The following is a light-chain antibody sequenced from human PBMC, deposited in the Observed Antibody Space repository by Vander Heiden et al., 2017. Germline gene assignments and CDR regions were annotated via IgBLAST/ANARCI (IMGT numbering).Light chain of an antibody. V-gene: IGLV2-23*01. CDR3: CSYDVSGTCV. CDR1: SSAVGSPNR. J-gene: IGLJ7*01. Sequence: QSVLTQPASVSGSPGQSITISCTVISSAVGSPNRVSWYQQHPGKAPKLIIHEDSDRPSGISNRFSGSKSGNTASLTIFGLQAEDEAEYYCCSYDVSGTCVFGGGTHLTVL. CDR2: EDS.